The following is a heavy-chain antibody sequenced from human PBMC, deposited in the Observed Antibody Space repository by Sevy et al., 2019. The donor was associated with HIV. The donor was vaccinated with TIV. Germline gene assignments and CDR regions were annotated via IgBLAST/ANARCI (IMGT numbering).Heavy chain of an antibody. Sequence: ASVKVSCKASGYTFTSYGISWVRQAPGQGLEWMGWISAYNGNTNYAQKLQGRVTMTTDTSTSTAYMELRSLRSDDTAVYYCAREGETYYDILTCYSPYNWFDPWGQGTLVTVSS. CDR1: GYTFTSYG. D-gene: IGHD3-9*01. J-gene: IGHJ5*02. CDR3: AREGETYYDILTCYSPYNWFDP. V-gene: IGHV1-18*01. CDR2: ISAYNGNT.